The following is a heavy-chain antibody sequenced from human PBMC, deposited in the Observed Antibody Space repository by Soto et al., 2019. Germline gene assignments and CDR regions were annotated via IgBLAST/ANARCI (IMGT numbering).Heavy chain of an antibody. D-gene: IGHD3-3*01. CDR3: ATRITVFGLLIPPFDP. Sequence: SETLSLTCAVYGGSANGYYWNWIRQPPGKGLEWIGEINHTGGTHYNPSLKSRVTMSVDTSKNQFSLRLSSVTAADTAIYYCATRITVFGLLIPPFDPWGQGTQVTVSS. V-gene: IGHV4-34*01. J-gene: IGHJ5*02. CDR1: GGSANGYY. CDR2: INHTGGT.